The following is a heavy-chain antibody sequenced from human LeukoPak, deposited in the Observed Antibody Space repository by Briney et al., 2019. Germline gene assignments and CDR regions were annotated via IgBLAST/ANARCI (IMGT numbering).Heavy chain of an antibody. CDR2: INHSGST. V-gene: IGHV4-34*01. CDR1: GGSFSGYY. J-gene: IGHJ4*02. Sequence: SETLSLTCAVYGGSFSGYYWSWIRQPPGKGLEWIGEINHSGSTNYNPSLKSRVTISVDTSKNQFSLKLSSVTAADTAVYYCASGSSYWDPFDYWGQGTLVTVSS. CDR3: ASGSSYWDPFDY. D-gene: IGHD2-8*02.